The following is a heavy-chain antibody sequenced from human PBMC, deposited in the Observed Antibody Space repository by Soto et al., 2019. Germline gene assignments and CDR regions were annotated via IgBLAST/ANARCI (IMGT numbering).Heavy chain of an antibody. J-gene: IGHJ4*02. CDR1: GYSFATYW. CDR3: ATGMVPTSFDY. V-gene: IGHV5-51*01. D-gene: IGHD2-8*01. Sequence: GESLKISCKASGYSFATYWIGWVRQMPGKGLEWMAIIYPGDSNTRYNPSFQGHVTISADKSISTAYLRWGSLRASDTAIYYCATGMVPTSFDYWGQGTLVTVSS. CDR2: IYPGDSNT.